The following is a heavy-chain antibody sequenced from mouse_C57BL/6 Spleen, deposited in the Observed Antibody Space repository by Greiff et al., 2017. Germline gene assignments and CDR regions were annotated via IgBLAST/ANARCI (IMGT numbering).Heavy chain of an antibody. V-gene: IGHV10-1*01. CDR2: IRRKSNNYAT. Sequence: EVQRVESGGGLVQPKGSLKLSCAASGFSFNTYAMNWVRQAPGKGLEWVARIRRKSNNYATYYADSVKDRFTISRDDSESMLYLQMNNLKTEDTAMYYCVRPQYDYDEAWFAYWGQGTLVTVSA. J-gene: IGHJ3*01. CDR1: GFSFNTYA. CDR3: VRPQYDYDEAWFAY. D-gene: IGHD2-4*01.